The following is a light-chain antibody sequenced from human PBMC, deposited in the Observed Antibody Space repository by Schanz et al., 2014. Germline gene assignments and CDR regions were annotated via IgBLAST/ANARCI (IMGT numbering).Light chain of an antibody. CDR3: CSYGGTYSWV. V-gene: IGLV2-8*01. Sequence: QSALTQPASVSGSPGQSITISCTGTSSDIGGYNYVSWYQNHPGKAPKLMIYGVTKRPSGVPDRFSGSSSGNTASLTVSGLQAEDEADYYCCSYGGTYSWVFGGGTKLTVL. J-gene: IGLJ3*02. CDR1: SSDIGGYNY. CDR2: GVT.